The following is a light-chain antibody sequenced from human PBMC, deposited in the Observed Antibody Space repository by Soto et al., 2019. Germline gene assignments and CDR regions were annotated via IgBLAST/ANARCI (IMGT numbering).Light chain of an antibody. CDR1: QSISSY. Sequence: DMQMTQSPASLSASVGDRVTVTCRASQSISSYLNWYQQKPGKAPKLLIYAASSLQSGVPSRFSGSGSGTDFTLTISSLQPEDFATYYCQQSYSTPRTFGQGTKVDI. V-gene: IGKV1-39*01. CDR2: AAS. CDR3: QQSYSTPRT. J-gene: IGKJ1*01.